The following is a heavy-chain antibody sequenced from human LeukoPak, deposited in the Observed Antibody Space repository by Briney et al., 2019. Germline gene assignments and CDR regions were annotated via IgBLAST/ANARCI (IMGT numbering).Heavy chain of an antibody. CDR1: GGSISSYY. J-gene: IGHJ4*02. Sequence: KPSETLSLTCTVSGGSISSYYWSWIRQPPGKGLEWIGYIYYSGSTNYNPSLKSRVTISVDTSRNQFSLKLSSLTAADTAVYYCARGPLGTTSYYFDYWGQGTLVTVSS. D-gene: IGHD4-11*01. V-gene: IGHV4-59*01. CDR2: IYYSGST. CDR3: ARGPLGTTSYYFDY.